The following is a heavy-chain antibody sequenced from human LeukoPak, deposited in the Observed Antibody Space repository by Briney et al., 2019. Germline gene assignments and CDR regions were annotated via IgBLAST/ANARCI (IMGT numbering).Heavy chain of an antibody. V-gene: IGHV3-21*01. Sequence: PGGSLRLSCAASAFTFSTYSMNWVRQAPGKGLEWVSSISSSGSYIYYADSVKGRFTISRDNAKNSLHLQMNSLRAEDTAVYYCARGSGVQVWSSLDHWGQRTLVTVSS. J-gene: IGHJ4*02. CDR3: ARGSGVQVWSSLDH. D-gene: IGHD3-10*01. CDR1: AFTFSTYS. CDR2: ISSSGSYI.